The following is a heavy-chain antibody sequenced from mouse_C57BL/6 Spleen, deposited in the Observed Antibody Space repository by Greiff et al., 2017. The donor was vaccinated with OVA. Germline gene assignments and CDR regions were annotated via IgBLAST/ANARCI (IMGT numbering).Heavy chain of an antibody. Sequence: EVKLVESGGGLVKPGGSLKLSCAASGFTFSSYAMSWVRQTPEKRLEWVANISDGGSYTYYTDNVKGRFTISRDNAYNTLYLQMSRLKSEDTAMYYGARGGWDFYFDDWGQGTTLTVSS. CDR3: ARGGWDFYFDD. J-gene: IGHJ2*01. V-gene: IGHV5-4*03. D-gene: IGHD4-1*01. CDR2: ISDGGSYT. CDR1: GFTFSSYA.